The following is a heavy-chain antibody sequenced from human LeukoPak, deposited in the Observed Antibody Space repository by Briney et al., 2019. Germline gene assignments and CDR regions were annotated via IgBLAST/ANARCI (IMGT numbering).Heavy chain of an antibody. CDR1: GFTFSDYY. Sequence: GGSLRLSCAASGFTFSDYYMSWIRQAPGKGLEWVSYITSSGSAIYYADPVRGRFTISRDNARNSMFLHMDDLRAEDTAIYYCATDIVSTSGDYWGQGTLVTVSS. J-gene: IGHJ4*02. V-gene: IGHV3-11*01. D-gene: IGHD5/OR15-5a*01. CDR3: ATDIVSTSGDY. CDR2: ITSSGSAI.